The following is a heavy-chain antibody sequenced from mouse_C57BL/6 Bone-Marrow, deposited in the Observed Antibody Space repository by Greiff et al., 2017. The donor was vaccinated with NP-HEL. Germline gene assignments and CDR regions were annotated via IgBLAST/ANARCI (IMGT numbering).Heavy chain of an antibody. CDR3: ARRKGFYYGYGYWYFDV. V-gene: IGHV1-20*01. CDR2: INPYNGDT. D-gene: IGHD2-2*01. J-gene: IGHJ1*03. Sequence: VQLKESGPELVKPGDSVKISCKASGYSFTGYFMNWVMQSHGKSLEWIGRINPYNGDTFYNQKFKGKATLTVDKSSSTAHMELRSLTSEDSAVYYCARRKGFYYGYGYWYFDVWGTGTTVTVSS. CDR1: GYSFTGYF.